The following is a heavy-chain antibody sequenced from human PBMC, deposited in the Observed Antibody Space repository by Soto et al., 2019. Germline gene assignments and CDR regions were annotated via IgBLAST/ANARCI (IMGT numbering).Heavy chain of an antibody. CDR1: GFTFSTYA. V-gene: IGHV3-30-3*01. CDR2: ISDDGTNK. J-gene: IGHJ5*02. CDR3: PREGHGDWFDP. Sequence: QVHLVESGGGVVQPGRSLRLSCAASGFTFSTYAMHWVSQAPGKGLEWVATISDDGTNKYYADSVKGRFTISRDNSKDTLYLQMNSLRAEDTAVYYCPREGHGDWFDPWGQGTLVTVSS. D-gene: IGHD3-10*01.